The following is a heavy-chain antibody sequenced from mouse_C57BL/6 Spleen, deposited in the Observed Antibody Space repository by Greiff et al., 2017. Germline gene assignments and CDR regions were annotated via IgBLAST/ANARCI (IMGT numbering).Heavy chain of an antibody. D-gene: IGHD2-4*01. Sequence: QVQLQQSGPGLVQPSQSLSITCTVSGFSLTSYGVHWVRQSPGKGLAWLGVIWRGGSTDYNAAFMSRLSITKDNSKSQVFFKMNSLQADDTAIYYWAKKTIEDYGTWFAYWGQGTRVTVSA. CDR2: IWRGGST. V-gene: IGHV2-5*01. CDR3: AKKTIEDYGTWFAY. CDR1: GFSLTSYG. J-gene: IGHJ3*01.